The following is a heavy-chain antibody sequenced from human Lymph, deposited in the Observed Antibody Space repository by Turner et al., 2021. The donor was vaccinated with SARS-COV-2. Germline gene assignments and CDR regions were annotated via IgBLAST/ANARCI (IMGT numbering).Heavy chain of an antibody. V-gene: IGHV5-51*01. CDR3: ARLPIARGYSGYDFYYFDY. CDR1: GYSFPTYW. J-gene: IGHJ4*02. CDR2: IYPGDSDT. Sequence: EVQLVQSGAEVKKPGESLKISCKGSGYSFPTYWIGWVRQMPGKGREWMGIIYPGDSDTRYSPSFQGQVTISADKSISTAYLQWSSLKASDTAMYYCARLPIARGYSGYDFYYFDYWGQGTLVTVSS. D-gene: IGHD5-12*01.